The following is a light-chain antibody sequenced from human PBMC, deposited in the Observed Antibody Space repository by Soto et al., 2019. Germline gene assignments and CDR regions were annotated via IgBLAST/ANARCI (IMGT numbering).Light chain of an antibody. V-gene: IGKV1-39*01. Sequence: DIQMTQSPSSLSASVGDRVTITCRASQSISSYLNWYQQKPGKAPKLLVYAASSLQSGVPSRFSGSGSGTDFTLTISGLQSEDFATYYCQQYGRSPWTFGQGTKVDIK. CDR2: AAS. J-gene: IGKJ1*01. CDR3: QQYGRSPWT. CDR1: QSISSY.